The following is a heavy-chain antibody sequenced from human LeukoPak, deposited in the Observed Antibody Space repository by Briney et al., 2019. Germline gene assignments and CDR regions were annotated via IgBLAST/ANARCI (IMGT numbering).Heavy chain of an antibody. CDR3: ARDSTPWGNYYDSSGYSLGFDY. CDR2: IISILGIA. J-gene: IGHJ4*02. D-gene: IGHD3-22*01. CDR1: GGTFSSYA. V-gene: IGHV1-69*04. Sequence: ASVKVSCKASGGTFSSYAISWVRQAPGQGLEWMGRIISILGIANYAQKFQGRVTITADKSTSTAYMELSSLRSEDTAVYYCARDSTPWGNYYDSSGYSLGFDYWGQGTLVTVSS.